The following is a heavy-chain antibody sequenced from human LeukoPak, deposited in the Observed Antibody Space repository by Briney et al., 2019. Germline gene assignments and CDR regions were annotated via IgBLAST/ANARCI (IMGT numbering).Heavy chain of an antibody. CDR1: GFTFSTYI. CDR3: ARVYYYYMDV. Sequence: GGSLRLSCAASGFTFSTYIMNWVRQAPGKGLEWVANIKQDGSEKYYVDSVKGRFTISRDNAKNSLYLQMNSLRAEDTAVYYCARVYYYYMDVWGKGTTVTVSS. CDR2: IKQDGSEK. V-gene: IGHV3-7*01. J-gene: IGHJ6*03.